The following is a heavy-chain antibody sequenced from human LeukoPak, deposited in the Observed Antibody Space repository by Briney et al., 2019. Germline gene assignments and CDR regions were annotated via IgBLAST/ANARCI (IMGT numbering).Heavy chain of an antibody. J-gene: IGHJ1*01. CDR1: GFAFSTYW. Sequence: GGSLRLSCAASGFAFSTYWMHWVRQAPGKGLVWVSRIKSDGSTNYADSVKGRFTISRDNAKNTVSLQMNSLRPEDTGVYYCARAPSEIGGYYPEYFRHWGQGTLVTVSS. CDR2: IKSDGST. CDR3: ARAPSEIGGYYPEYFRH. V-gene: IGHV3-74*01. D-gene: IGHD3-22*01.